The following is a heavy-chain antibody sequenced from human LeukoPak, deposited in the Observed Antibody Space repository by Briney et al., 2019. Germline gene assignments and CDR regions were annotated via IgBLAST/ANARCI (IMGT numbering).Heavy chain of an antibody. D-gene: IGHD6-19*01. V-gene: IGHV3-11*01. CDR2: ISSSGSTI. CDR1: GFTFSAYY. CDR3: ARDFRAVAGTSYYGMDV. J-gene: IGHJ6*02. Sequence: GGSLRLSCAASGFTFSAYYMSWIRQAPGKGLEWVSYISSSGSTIYYADSVKGRFTISRDNAKNSLYLQMNSLRAEDTAVYYCARDFRAVAGTSYYGMDVWGQGTTVTVSS.